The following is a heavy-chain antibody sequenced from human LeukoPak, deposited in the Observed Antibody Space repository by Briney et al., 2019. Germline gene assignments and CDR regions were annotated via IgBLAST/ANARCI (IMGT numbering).Heavy chain of an antibody. CDR3: TTRLQHHFDY. CDR2: ISDPHSGSQT. V-gene: IGHV3-23*01. CDR1: GFTLSNYP. J-gene: IGHJ4*02. D-gene: IGHD2-15*01. Sequence: TGGSLRLSCAASGFTLSNYPMHWVRQALGQGLEWVSTISDPHSGSQTHYADSVKGRFTISRDDSQNTVYLQMDSLRAEDTAVYYCTTRLQHHFDYWGQGTQVTVSS.